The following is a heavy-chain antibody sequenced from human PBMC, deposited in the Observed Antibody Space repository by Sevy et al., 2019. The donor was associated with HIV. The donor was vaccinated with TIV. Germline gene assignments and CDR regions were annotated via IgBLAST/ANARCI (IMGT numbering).Heavy chain of an antibody. D-gene: IGHD1-1*01. J-gene: IGHJ3*02. V-gene: IGHV3-53*01. CDR2: IYSGGTT. CDR3: ARQGQLXDAFDX. Sequence: GGSLRLSCAASGFTVSSNYMSWIRQAPGKGLEWVSVIYSGGTTHYTDSVKGRFTISRDNSKNKLHFQMNSLGAEDTAVYYCARQGQLXDAFDXXXXXTMVTVSS. CDR1: GFTVSSNY.